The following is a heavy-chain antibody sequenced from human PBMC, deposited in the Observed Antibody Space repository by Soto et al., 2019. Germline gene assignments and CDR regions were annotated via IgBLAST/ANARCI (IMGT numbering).Heavy chain of an antibody. J-gene: IGHJ4*02. CDR3: ARGLRSRFPGYCSSTSCFPDY. CDR2: INPNSGGT. D-gene: IGHD2-2*01. CDR1: GYTFTGYY. Sequence: ASVKVSCKASGYTFTGYYMPWVRQAPGQGLEWMGWINPNSGGTNYAQKFQGRVTMTRDTSTSTAYMEMSRLRSDDTAVYYCARGLRSRFPGYCSSTSCFPDYWGQGTLVTVSS. V-gene: IGHV1-2*02.